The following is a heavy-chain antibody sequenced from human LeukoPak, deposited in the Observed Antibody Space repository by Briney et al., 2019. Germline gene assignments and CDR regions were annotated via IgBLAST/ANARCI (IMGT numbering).Heavy chain of an antibody. CDR1: GFNFSTYD. V-gene: IGHV3-13*04. CDR3: ARGWGTSGWYVPTI. D-gene: IGHD6-19*01. CDR2: IGSAGNT. Sequence: GGSLRLSCAASGFNFSTYDMHWVRQATGKGLEWVSTIGSAGNTYYPGSVKGRFTISRENAKNSLYLQMNSLRAGDTAVYYCARGWGTSGWYVPTIWGQGTMVTVSS. J-gene: IGHJ3*02.